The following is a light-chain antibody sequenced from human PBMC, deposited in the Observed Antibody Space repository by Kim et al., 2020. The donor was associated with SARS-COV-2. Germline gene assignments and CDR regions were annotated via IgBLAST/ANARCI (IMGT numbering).Light chain of an antibody. CDR1: QSISSH. CDR2: AAY. CDR3: KQSYITPFT. Sequence: DIQMTQSPSSLSASVGDRVTITCRTTQSISSHLNWYQQKPGRAPKLLISAAYTLQGGVPSRFSGSGSETDFTLTISSLQPDDFATYVCKQSYITPFTFGPGTKVDIK. V-gene: IGKV1-39*01. J-gene: IGKJ3*01.